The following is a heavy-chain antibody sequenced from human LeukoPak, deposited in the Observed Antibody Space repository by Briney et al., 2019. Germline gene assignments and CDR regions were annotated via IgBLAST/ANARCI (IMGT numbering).Heavy chain of an antibody. J-gene: IGHJ4*02. V-gene: IGHV3-23*01. CDR3: AKLQGPTRNLYHFDY. CDR1: GFTFSSHS. D-gene: IGHD2-2*02. CDR2: ISDDAGGT. Sequence: HTGGSLRLSCAASGFTFSSHSMNWVRQAPGKGLEWVSAISDDAGGTYYADSVKGRFTISRDNSKNTLYLQMNSLRVEDTAVYYCAKLQGPTRNLYHFDYWGQGTLVTVSS.